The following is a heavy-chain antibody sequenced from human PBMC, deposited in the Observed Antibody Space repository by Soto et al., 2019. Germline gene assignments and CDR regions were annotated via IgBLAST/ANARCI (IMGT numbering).Heavy chain of an antibody. Sequence: EVQLVESGGGLVKPGGSLTLSCGASGFAFRSYNMNWVRQAPGKGLEWVASISSGSSNIYYADSVKGRFTISRDNAKNSLYLQMDSLRAEDSAVYYCAKDRRAGGNYGFYSDFWGQGALVIVSS. CDR3: AKDRRAGGNYGFYSDF. D-gene: IGHD1-7*01. CDR2: ISSGSSNI. J-gene: IGHJ4*02. CDR1: GFAFRSYN. V-gene: IGHV3-21*01.